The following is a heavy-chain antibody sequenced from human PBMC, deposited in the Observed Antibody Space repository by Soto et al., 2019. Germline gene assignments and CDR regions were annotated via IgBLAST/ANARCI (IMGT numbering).Heavy chain of an antibody. D-gene: IGHD6-13*01. Sequence: PGESLKISCKGSGYSFTSYWIGWVRQMPGKGLEWMGIIYPGDSDTRYSPSFQGQVTISADKSISTAYLQWSSLKASDTAMYYCARHGSSWHKNYYYYGMDVWGQGTTVTVSS. CDR1: GYSFTSYW. CDR2: IYPGDSDT. V-gene: IGHV5-51*01. CDR3: ARHGSSWHKNYYYYGMDV. J-gene: IGHJ6*02.